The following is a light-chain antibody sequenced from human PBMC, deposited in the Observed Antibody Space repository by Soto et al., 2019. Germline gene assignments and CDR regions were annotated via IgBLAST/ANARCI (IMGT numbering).Light chain of an antibody. J-gene: IGLJ2*01. CDR2: DVS. CDR1: SSDVASYNY. CDR3: SSYTTRSTLE. Sequence: QSALTQPASVSGSPGQSITISCTGTSSDVASYNYVSWYQQHPGKAPKLMIYDVSNWPSGVSNRFSGSKSGSTASLTISGLQAEDEADYYCSSYTTRSTLEFGGGTKVTVL. V-gene: IGLV2-14*01.